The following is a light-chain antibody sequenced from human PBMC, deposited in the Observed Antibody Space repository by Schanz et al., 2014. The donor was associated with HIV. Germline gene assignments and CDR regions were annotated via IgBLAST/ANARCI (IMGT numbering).Light chain of an antibody. CDR2: GAS. CDR1: QSVGNY. Sequence: EIVLTQSPATLSLSPGERATLSCRASQSVGNYLAWYQQKPGRAPRLLIYGASTRATGIPARFSGSGSGTEFTLTISSLQPADFATYYCQQYDSYPYTFGQGTKLEIK. CDR3: QQYDSYPYT. V-gene: IGKV3-15*01. J-gene: IGKJ2*01.